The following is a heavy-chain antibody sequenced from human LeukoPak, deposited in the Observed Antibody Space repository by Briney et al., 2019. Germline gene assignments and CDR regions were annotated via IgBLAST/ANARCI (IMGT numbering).Heavy chain of an antibody. Sequence: ASVKVSCKASGYTFTSYYMHWVRQAPGQGLEWMGIINPSGGSTSYAQKFQGRVTMTRDMSTSTVYLELSSLRSEDTAVYYCARGGSSWYNYYYYYMDVWGKGTTVTVSS. D-gene: IGHD6-13*01. CDR3: ARGGSSWYNYYYYYMDV. J-gene: IGHJ6*03. CDR1: GYTFTSYY. CDR2: INPSGGST. V-gene: IGHV1-46*01.